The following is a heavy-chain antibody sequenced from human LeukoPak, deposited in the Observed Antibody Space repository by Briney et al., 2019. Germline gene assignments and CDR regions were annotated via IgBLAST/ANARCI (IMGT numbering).Heavy chain of an antibody. J-gene: IGHJ4*02. CDR1: GYSFNRHW. D-gene: IGHD3-10*01. V-gene: IGHV5-51*01. Sequence: GGSLKISCKGSGYSFNRHWIVWVRQMPGKGLEWMGIIYPGDSDIRYSPSFQGQVTISADKSITTAYLQWSSLKASDTAIYYCARLNDNGSGHYRVFDCWGQGTLVTVSS. CDR2: IYPGDSDI. CDR3: ARLNDNGSGHYRVFDC.